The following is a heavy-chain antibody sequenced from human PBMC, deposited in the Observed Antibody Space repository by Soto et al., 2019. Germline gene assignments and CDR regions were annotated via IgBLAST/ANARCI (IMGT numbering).Heavy chain of an antibody. CDR1: GYTFSRQW. D-gene: IGHD6-6*01. CDR2: INSDGSST. V-gene: IGHV3-74*01. Sequence: GGSLRRSCASSGYTFSRQWIQWVRPDPGKGLGCVSRINSDGSSTSYAESVKGRFTISRDNAKNTLYMQMNSLRAEDTAVYYCAREYTTSRYFDYWGQGNQVTVSS. J-gene: IGHJ4*02. CDR3: AREYTTSRYFDY.